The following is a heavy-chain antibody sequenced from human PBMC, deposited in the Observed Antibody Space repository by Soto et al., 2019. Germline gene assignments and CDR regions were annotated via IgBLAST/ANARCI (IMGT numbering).Heavy chain of an antibody. J-gene: IGHJ6*03. CDR3: ARVNHLEWRETYYYMDV. CDR2: ISSSGSTI. V-gene: IGHV3-48*04. D-gene: IGHD3-3*01. Sequence: PGGSLRLSCAASGFTFSSYAMSWVRQAPGKGLEWVSYISSSGSTIYYADSVKGRFTISRDNAKNSLYLQMNSLRAEDTAVYYCARVNHLEWRETYYYMDVWGKGTTVTVSS. CDR1: GFTFSSYA.